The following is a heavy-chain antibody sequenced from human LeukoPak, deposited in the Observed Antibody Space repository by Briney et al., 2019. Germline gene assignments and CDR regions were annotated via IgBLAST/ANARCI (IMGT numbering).Heavy chain of an antibody. CDR1: GFTFSSYA. J-gene: IGHJ4*02. V-gene: IGHV3-23*01. D-gene: IGHD1-26*01. CDR3: ANDQSSGSYLSGDY. CDR2: ISGSGGST. Sequence: PGGSQRLSCAASGFTFSSYAMRWVRQTPGKGLEWVSAISGSGGSTYYADSVKGRFTISRDNSKNTLYLQMNSLRAEDTAVYYCANDQSSGSYLSGDYWGQGTLVTVSS.